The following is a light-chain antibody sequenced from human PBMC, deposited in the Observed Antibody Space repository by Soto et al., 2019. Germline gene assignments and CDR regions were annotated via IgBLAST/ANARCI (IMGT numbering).Light chain of an antibody. CDR2: DAS. CDR3: QQYGSSGRT. J-gene: IGKJ1*01. Sequence: GDRVTITCRASQSISSWLAWYQQKPGKAPKFLIYDASNLESGVPSRFSGSGSGTDFTLTISRLEPEDFAVYYCQQYGSSGRTFGQGTKVDIK. CDR1: QSISSW. V-gene: IGKV1-5*01.